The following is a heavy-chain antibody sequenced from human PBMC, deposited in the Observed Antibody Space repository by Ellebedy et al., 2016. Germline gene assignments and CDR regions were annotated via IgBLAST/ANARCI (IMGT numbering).Heavy chain of an antibody. J-gene: IGHJ4*02. V-gene: IGHV3-30*04. CDR1: GFSFSFST. D-gene: IGHD1-26*01. Sequence: GESLKISXAASGFSFSFSTSTMHWVRQAPGKGLEWVAGISFDGRSDHYADSVKGRFTISRDNARNSLYLQMNSLRDEDTAVYYCARGYLENSFDHWGLGTLVTVSS. CDR3: ARGYLENSFDH. CDR2: ISFDGRSD.